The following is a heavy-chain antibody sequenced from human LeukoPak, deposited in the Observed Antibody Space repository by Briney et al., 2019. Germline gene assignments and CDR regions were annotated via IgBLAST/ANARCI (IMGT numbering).Heavy chain of an antibody. J-gene: IGHJ4*02. D-gene: IGHD6-13*01. V-gene: IGHV3-23*01. CDR1: GFTFSSYA. CDR2: ISGSGGST. Sequence: PGGSLRLSCAASGFTFSSYAMSWVRQAPGKGLEWVSAISGSGGSTYYADSVKGRFTISRDNSKNTLYLQTNSLRAEDTAVYYCAKDVRAAGPNDTFDYWGQGTLVTVSS. CDR3: AKDVRAAGPNDTFDY.